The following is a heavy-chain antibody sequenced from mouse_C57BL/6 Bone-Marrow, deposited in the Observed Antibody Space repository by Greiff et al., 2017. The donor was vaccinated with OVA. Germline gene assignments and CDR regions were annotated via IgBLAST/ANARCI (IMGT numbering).Heavy chain of an antibody. D-gene: IGHD1-1*01. Sequence: EVKLVESGGDLVKPGGSLKLSCAASGFTFSSYGMSWVRQTPDKRLEWVATISSGGSYTYYPDSVKGRFTISRDNAKNTLYLQMSSLKSEDTAMYYCARQRTTLVATMWYFDVWGTGTTVTVSS. CDR2: ISSGGSYT. J-gene: IGHJ1*03. V-gene: IGHV5-6*01. CDR3: ARQRTTLVATMWYFDV. CDR1: GFTFSSYG.